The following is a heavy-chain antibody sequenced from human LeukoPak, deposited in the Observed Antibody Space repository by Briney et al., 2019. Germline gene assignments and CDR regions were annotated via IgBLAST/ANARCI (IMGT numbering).Heavy chain of an antibody. J-gene: IGHJ5*02. V-gene: IGHV1-8*01. D-gene: IGHD3-22*01. CDR3: ASPLLTYYYDSSGYR. CDR1: GYTFTSYD. Sequence: ASVKVSCKASGYTFTSYDINWVRQATGQGLEWMGWMNPNSGNTGYAQKFQGRVTMTRNTSISTAYMELSSLRSEDTAVYYCASPLLTYYYDSSGYRWGQGTLVTVSS. CDR2: MNPNSGNT.